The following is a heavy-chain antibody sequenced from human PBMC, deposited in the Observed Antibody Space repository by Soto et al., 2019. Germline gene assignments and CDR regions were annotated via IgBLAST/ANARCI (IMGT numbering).Heavy chain of an antibody. CDR2: ISGRGGST. Sequence: EVQLLESGGGLVQPGGSLRLSCAASGFTFSSYAMSWVRQAPGKGLEWVSAISGRGGSTYYADSVKGRFTISRDNSKNTLYLQMNSLRAEDTAVYYCAKHLVYGDYATDDYWGQGTLVTVSS. J-gene: IGHJ4*02. D-gene: IGHD4-17*01. V-gene: IGHV3-23*01. CDR1: GFTFSSYA. CDR3: AKHLVYGDYATDDY.